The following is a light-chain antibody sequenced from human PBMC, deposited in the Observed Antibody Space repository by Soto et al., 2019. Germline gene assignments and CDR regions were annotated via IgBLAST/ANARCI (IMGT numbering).Light chain of an antibody. CDR2: LGS. J-gene: IGKJ5*01. Sequence: DIVMTQSPLSLPVTPGAPASISCRSSQSLLHSNGYTYLDWYLQKPGQSPQLLIYLGSNRASGVPDRFSGSGSGTDFTLKISRVEAEDVGVYYCMQALQSPITFGQGTRLEIK. CDR1: QSLLHSNGYTY. CDR3: MQALQSPIT. V-gene: IGKV2-28*01.